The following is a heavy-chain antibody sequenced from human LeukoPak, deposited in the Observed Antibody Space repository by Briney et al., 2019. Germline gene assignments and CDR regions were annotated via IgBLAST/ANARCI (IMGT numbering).Heavy chain of an antibody. D-gene: IGHD3-22*01. Sequence: SVKVSCKASGGTFSSYAISWVRQAPGQGLEWMGGIIPIFGTANYAQKFQGRVTITADESTSTAYMELSSLRSEDTAVYYCARDSSGYSVLDYWGQGTLVTVSS. CDR2: IIPIFGTA. J-gene: IGHJ4*02. CDR1: GGTFSSYA. V-gene: IGHV1-69*13. CDR3: ARDSSGYSVLDY.